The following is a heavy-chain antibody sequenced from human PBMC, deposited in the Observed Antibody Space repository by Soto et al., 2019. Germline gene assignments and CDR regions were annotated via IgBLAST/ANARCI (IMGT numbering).Heavy chain of an antibody. Sequence: QVQLQQWGAGLLKPSETLSLTCAVYGGSFSGYYWSWIRQPPGKGLEWIGEINHSGSTNYNPSLKSRVTISVDTSKNQFSLKLSSVTAADTAVYYCASAGRRDWTGGTSRGNYFDYWGQGTLVTVSS. J-gene: IGHJ4*02. CDR3: ASAGRRDWTGGTSRGNYFDY. V-gene: IGHV4-34*01. CDR2: INHSGST. CDR1: GGSFSGYY. D-gene: IGHD3-10*01.